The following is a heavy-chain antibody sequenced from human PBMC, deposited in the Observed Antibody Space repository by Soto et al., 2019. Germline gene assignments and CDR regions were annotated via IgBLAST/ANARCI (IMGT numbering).Heavy chain of an antibody. Sequence: SQTLSLTCAISGDSVSSNSAACNWIRQSPSRGLEWLGRTYYRSKWYNDYAVSVKSRITINPDTSKNQFSLQLNSVTPEDTAVYYCAREPYDFWSGYYLSYWYWGQGTLVTVSS. CDR3: AREPYDFWSGYYLSYWY. V-gene: IGHV6-1*01. CDR2: TYYRSKWYN. D-gene: IGHD3-3*01. J-gene: IGHJ4*02. CDR1: GDSVSSNSAA.